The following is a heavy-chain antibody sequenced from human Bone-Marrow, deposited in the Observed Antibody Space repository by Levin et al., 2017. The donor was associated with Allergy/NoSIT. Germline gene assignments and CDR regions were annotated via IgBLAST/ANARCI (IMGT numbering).Heavy chain of an antibody. D-gene: IGHD2-15*01. CDR1: GGSISSSSYY. CDR2: IYYSGST. CDR3: ASFLGGRRYFDY. V-gene: IGHV4-39*07. J-gene: IGHJ4*02. Sequence: SETLSLTCTVSGGSISSSSYYWGWIRQPPGKGLEWIGSIYYSGSTYYNPSLKSRVTISVDTSKNQFSLKLSSVTAADTAVYYCASFLGGRRYFDYWGQGTLVTVSS.